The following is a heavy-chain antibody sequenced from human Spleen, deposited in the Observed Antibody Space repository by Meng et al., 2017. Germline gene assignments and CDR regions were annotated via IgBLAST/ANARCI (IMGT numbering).Heavy chain of an antibody. V-gene: IGHV3-48*03. D-gene: IGHD6-6*01. Sequence: GESLKIFCAASGFTFSSYEMNWVRQAPGKGLEWISYIGSIATTTYYATSVKGRFTISRDNTKNSLYLQMNNLRAKDTAIYYCARDLGPHSSSAYDYWGQGTLVTVSS. J-gene: IGHJ4*02. CDR3: ARDLGPHSSSAYDY. CDR1: GFTFSSYE. CDR2: IGSIATTT.